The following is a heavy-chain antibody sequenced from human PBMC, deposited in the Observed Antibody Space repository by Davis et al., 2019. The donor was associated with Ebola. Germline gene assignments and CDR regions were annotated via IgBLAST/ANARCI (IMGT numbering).Heavy chain of an antibody. J-gene: IGHJ4*02. CDR3: ARRRYSTGWYEADY. Sequence: GESLKISCKASGYRFTNYWIGWVRQMPGRGLQWMGIIYPDDSDTTYSPSFEGQVTISADKSISTAYLQWSSLKASDTAIYYCARRRYSTGWYEADYWGQGTMVTVSS. D-gene: IGHD6-19*01. CDR2: IYPDDSDT. V-gene: IGHV5-51*01. CDR1: GYRFTNYW.